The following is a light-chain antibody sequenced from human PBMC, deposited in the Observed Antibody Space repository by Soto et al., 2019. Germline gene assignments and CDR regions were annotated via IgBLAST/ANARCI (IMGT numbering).Light chain of an antibody. V-gene: IGLV2-23*01. Sequence: QSALTQPASVSGSPGQSITISCSGTTSDVGGYNLVSWYQQHTAKAPNLLIYEGTQRPSGVSSRFSGSKSGNTASLTISGLQAEDEADYYCCSYASSSSYVFGTGTKVTVL. J-gene: IGLJ1*01. CDR3: CSYASSSSYV. CDR2: EGT. CDR1: TSDVGGYNL.